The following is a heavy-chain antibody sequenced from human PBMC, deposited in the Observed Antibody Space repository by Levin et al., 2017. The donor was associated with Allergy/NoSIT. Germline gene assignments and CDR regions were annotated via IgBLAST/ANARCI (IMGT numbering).Heavy chain of an antibody. J-gene: IGHJ4*02. CDR3: ARSTSPVVGVNWGFFDY. CDR2: LSPGDGRT. V-gene: IGHV1-46*01. CDR1: GFPFIGYF. D-gene: IGHD7-27*01. Sequence: ASVKVSCKAPGFPFIGYFIHWVRQAPGQGLEWMGVLSPGDGRTTYAQKFQARVTMTRDTSTSTAYMDLSSLTSEDTAFYYCARSTSPVVGVNWGFFDYWGQGTLVTVSS.